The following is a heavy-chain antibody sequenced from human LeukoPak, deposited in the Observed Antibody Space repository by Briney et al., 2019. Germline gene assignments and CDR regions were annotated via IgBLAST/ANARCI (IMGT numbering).Heavy chain of an antibody. CDR1: GFNFRDYY. CDR3: ARDLLEDLLSWCDP. J-gene: IGHJ5*02. V-gene: IGHV3-11*01. D-gene: IGHD2-15*01. Sequence: PGGSLRLSCEASGFNFRDYYFSWIRQAPGKGLEGRFTISRDDAKNSVFLQMNSLRVEDTAVYYCARDLLEDLLSWCDPWGQGTLVTVSS.